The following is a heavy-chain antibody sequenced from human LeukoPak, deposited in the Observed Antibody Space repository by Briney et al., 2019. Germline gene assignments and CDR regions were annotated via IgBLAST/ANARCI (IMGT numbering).Heavy chain of an antibody. Sequence: LAGGSLRLSCAASGFTFSSYAMSWVRQAPGKGLEWVSSMSGSGGSTYYADSVKGRFTISRDGSKNTLYLQMNSLRAEDTAVYYCARVRYGELDVWGQGTTVTVSS. J-gene: IGHJ6*02. V-gene: IGHV3-23*01. CDR1: GFTFSSYA. CDR3: ARVRYGELDV. D-gene: IGHD4-17*01. CDR2: MSGSGGST.